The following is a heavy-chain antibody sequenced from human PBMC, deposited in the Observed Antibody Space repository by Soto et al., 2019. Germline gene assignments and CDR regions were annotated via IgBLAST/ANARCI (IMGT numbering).Heavy chain of an antibody. CDR1: GFTFSSYA. V-gene: IGHV3-23*01. J-gene: IGHJ5*02. CDR2: LSGSGGST. CDR3: AKAVPVRGVAA. D-gene: IGHD3-10*01. Sequence: GGSLRLSCAASGFTFSSYAMSWVRQAPGKGLEWISTLSGSGGSTYYADSVKGRFTISRDNSKNTLYLQMNSLRVEDTAIYYCAKAVPVRGVAAWGQGTLVTVSS.